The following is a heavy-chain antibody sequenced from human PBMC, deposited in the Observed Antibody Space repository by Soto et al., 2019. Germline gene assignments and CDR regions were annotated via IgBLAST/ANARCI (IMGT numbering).Heavy chain of an antibody. CDR2: IIPIIGTA. Sequence: SVKVSCKASGGTFTSYAISWVRQAPGQGLEWMGGIIPIIGTANYAKKFQGRVTITADESTSTACMRLSSLTFEYTAGYYWASGVYYDSSGYDRFDYWGQGTLVTVSS. CDR3: ASGVYYDSSGYDRFDY. V-gene: IGHV1-69*13. CDR1: GGTFTSYA. J-gene: IGHJ4*02. D-gene: IGHD3-22*01.